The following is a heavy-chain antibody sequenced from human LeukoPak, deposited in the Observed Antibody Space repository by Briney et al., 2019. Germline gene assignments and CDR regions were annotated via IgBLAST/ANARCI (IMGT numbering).Heavy chain of an antibody. J-gene: IGHJ4*02. CDR3: ARDSYYGSGSADY. Sequence: PGGSLRLSCAASGFTFSSYSMNWVRQAPGKGLEYVSAISSNGGSTYYANSVKGRFTISRDNSKNTLYLQMGSLRAEDMAVYYCARDSYYGSGSADYWGQGTLVTVSS. D-gene: IGHD3-10*01. CDR2: ISSNGGST. V-gene: IGHV3-64*01. CDR1: GFTFSSYS.